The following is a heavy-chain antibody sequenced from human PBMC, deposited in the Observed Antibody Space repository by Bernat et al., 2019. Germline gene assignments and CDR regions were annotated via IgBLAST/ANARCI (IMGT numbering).Heavy chain of an antibody. D-gene: IGHD3-9*01. CDR1: GFTVSSNY. CDR3: ARERHYDILTGYYNGMDV. J-gene: IGHJ6*02. CDR2: IYSGGST. Sequence: EVQLVESGGGLVQPGGSLRLSCAASGFTVSSNYMSWVRQAPGKGLEWVSVIYSGGSTYYADSVKGRFTISRHNSKNTLYLQMNSLRAEDTAVYYCARERHYDILTGYYNGMDVWGQGTTVTGSS. V-gene: IGHV3-53*04.